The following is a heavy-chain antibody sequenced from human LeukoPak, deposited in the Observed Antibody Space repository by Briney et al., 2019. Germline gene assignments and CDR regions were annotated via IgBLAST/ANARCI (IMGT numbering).Heavy chain of an antibody. CDR1: GFTFSSYA. CDR2: LSASDGST. V-gene: IGHV3-23*01. D-gene: IGHD6-19*01. J-gene: IGHJ4*02. CDR3: AKGRSSGWLGAFEY. Sequence: GGSLRLSCAASGFTFSSYAMSWVRQAPGKGLEWVPGLSASDGSTYYADSVKGRFTISRDNYKNRLYLQMNSLRAEDTAVYYCAKGRSSGWLGAFEYWGQGNLVTVSS.